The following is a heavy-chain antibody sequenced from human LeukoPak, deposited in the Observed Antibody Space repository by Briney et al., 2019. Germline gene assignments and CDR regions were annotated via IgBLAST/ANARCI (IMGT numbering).Heavy chain of an antibody. J-gene: IGHJ4*02. V-gene: IGHV4-34*01. CDR3: AREVLLEY. D-gene: IGHD3-10*01. CDR2: INHSGST. CDR1: GGSFSGYY. Sequence: SETLSLTCAVYGGSFSGYYWSWIRQPPGKGLEWIGEINHSGSTNYNPSLKSRVTISVDTSKNQFSLKLSSVTAADTAVYYCAREVLLEYWGQGTRVTVSS.